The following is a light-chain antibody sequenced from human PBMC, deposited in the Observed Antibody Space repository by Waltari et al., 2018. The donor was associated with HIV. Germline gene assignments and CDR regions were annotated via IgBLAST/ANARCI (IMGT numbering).Light chain of an antibody. Sequence: QSALTQPPFASGSHGQSVTISCTGTSTDVPTYNYVSWYQQHPGEAPKILIYEVNKRPSGVPDRFSGSKSGNTASLTVSGLQADDEADYYCTSYEGKNNLVFGGGTKLTVL. CDR2: EVN. V-gene: IGLV2-8*01. J-gene: IGLJ2*01. CDR3: TSYEGKNNLV. CDR1: STDVPTYNY.